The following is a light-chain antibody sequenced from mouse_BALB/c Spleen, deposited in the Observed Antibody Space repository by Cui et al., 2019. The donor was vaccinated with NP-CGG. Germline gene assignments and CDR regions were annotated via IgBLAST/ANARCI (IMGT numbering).Light chain of an antibody. CDR2: GTN. V-gene: IGLV1*01. CDR1: TGAVTTSNY. CDR3: ALWYSNHWV. Sequence: QAVVTQESAPTTSPGETVTLTCRSSTGAVTTSNYANWVQEKPDHLFTGLLDGTNNRAPGVPARLSGSLIGDKAALTNTGAQTEDEAIYFCALWYSNHWVFGGGTKLTVL. J-gene: IGLJ1*01.